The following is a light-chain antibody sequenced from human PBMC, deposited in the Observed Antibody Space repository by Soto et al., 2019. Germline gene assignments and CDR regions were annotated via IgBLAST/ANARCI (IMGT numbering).Light chain of an antibody. J-gene: IGLJ1*01. CDR1: SSNIGAGYD. V-gene: IGLV1-40*01. CDR3: QSYDSSLSVSYV. CDR2: GNK. Sequence: QSLLRQPPSVSGAPGQSVTISCTGSSSNIGAGYDVHWYQQRPGTAPKLLIYGNKNRPSGVPDRFSGSKSGTSASLAITGLQAEDEADYYCQSYDSSLSVSYVFGTGTKVTVL.